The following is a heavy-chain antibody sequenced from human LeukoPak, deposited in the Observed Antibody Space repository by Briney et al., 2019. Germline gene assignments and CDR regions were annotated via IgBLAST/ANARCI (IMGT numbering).Heavy chain of an antibody. Sequence: PSETLSLTCAVSGGSISTDNWWSGGRQPPGKGGEGIGELYHRGATNYNPSLESRVTISVDKSKNQFSLNLNSVTAADTAVYYCARREYYDSTGYFDLWGRGTLVTVSS. J-gene: IGHJ2*01. CDR2: LYHRGAT. D-gene: IGHD3-22*01. CDR1: GGSISTDNW. V-gene: IGHV4-4*02. CDR3: ARREYYDSTGYFDL.